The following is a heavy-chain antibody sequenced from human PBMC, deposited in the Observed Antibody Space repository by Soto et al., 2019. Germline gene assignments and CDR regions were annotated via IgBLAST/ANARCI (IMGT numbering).Heavy chain of an antibody. CDR1: GYTFTSYD. V-gene: IGHV1-8*01. Sequence: VASVKVSCKASGYTFTSYDINWVRQATGQGLEWMGWMNPNSGNTGYAQKFQGRVTMTRNTSISTAYMELSSLRSEDTAVYYCARVPWYCSGGSCYEDAFDIWGQGTMVTVS. D-gene: IGHD2-15*01. CDR2: MNPNSGNT. CDR3: ARVPWYCSGGSCYEDAFDI. J-gene: IGHJ3*02.